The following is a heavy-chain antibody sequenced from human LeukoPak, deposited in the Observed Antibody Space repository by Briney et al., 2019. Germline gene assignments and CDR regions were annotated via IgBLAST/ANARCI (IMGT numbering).Heavy chain of an antibody. CDR2: ITPHSGGT. J-gene: IGHJ5*02. V-gene: IGHV1-2*02. Sequence: GASVKVSCKASGYTFTAYYMHWVRLAPGQGLQWMVWITPHSGGTRYAQRFQGRVTMTRDTSISTAYMELSGLRSDDTAVYYCARGFRLSAIEDCFDPWGQGTVVSVSS. D-gene: IGHD2-2*02. CDR3: ARGFRLSAIEDCFDP. CDR1: GYTFTAYY.